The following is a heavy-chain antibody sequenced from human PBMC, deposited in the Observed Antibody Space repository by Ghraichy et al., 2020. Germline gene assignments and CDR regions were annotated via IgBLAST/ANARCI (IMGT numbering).Heavy chain of an antibody. V-gene: IGHV3-23*01. J-gene: IGHJ6*02. CDR2: ISGSGGST. D-gene: IGHD3-10*01. Sequence: ESLNISCGASGFTFRNYDMSWVRQAPGKGLECVSVISGSGGSTYYPDSVKGRFTISRDNSKNTLDLQMNSLRAEDTAVYYCAKRGQAGNYYYYGLDVWGQGTTVTVSS. CDR1: GFTFRNYD. CDR3: AKRGQAGNYYYYGLDV.